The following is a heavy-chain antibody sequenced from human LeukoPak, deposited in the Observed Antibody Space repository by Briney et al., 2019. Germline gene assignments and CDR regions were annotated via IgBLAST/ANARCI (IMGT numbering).Heavy chain of an antibody. J-gene: IGHJ6*02. CDR3: AKDILTGYYYGMDV. CDR1: GFTFDDYA. V-gene: IGHV3-9*01. Sequence: QLGGPLRLSCAASGFTFDDYAMHWVRQAPGKGLEWVSGISWKSGSIGYAHSVKGRFTISRDNAKNSLYLQMNSLRAEDTALYYCAKDILTGYYYGMDVWGQGTTVTVSS. CDR2: ISWKSGSI. D-gene: IGHD1-14*01.